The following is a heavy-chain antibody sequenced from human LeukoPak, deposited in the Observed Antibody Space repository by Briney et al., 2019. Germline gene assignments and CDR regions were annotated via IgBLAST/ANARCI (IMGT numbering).Heavy chain of an antibody. CDR3: ARGDGSGYSFDY. J-gene: IGHJ4*02. CDR1: GGSISNYY. V-gene: IGHV4-59*12. D-gene: IGHD3-22*01. CDR2: IYYTGTT. Sequence: PSETLSLTCTVSGGSISNYYWSWIRQPPGKGLECIGNIYYTGTTEYNPSLKSRVTISVDTSKNQFSLKLSSVTAADTAVYYCARGDGSGYSFDYWGQGTLVTVSS.